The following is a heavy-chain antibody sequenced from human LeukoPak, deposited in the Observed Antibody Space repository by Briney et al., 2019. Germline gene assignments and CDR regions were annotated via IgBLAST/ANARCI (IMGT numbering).Heavy chain of an antibody. J-gene: IGHJ5*02. V-gene: IGHV4-30-2*01. CDR2: IYHSGST. CDR3: ARGRYFDWFSPLTEGFDP. Sequence: SQTLSLTCAVSGGSISSGGYSWGWVRQPPGTGLEWIGYIYHSGSTYYNPSLKSRVTISVDRSKNQFSLKLSSVTAADTAVYYCARGRYFDWFSPLTEGFDPWGQGTLVTVSS. CDR1: GGSISSGGYS. D-gene: IGHD3-9*01.